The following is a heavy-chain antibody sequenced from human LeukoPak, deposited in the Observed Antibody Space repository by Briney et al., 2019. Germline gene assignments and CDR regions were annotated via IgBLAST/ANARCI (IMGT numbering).Heavy chain of an antibody. Sequence: PSETLSLTCAVYGGSFSGYYWSWIRQPPGKGLEWIGEINHSGSTNYNPSLKSRVTISVDTSKNQFSLKLSSVTAADTAVYYCAKDKLGYCSGGSCPLPSFDYWGQGTLVTVSS. CDR2: INHSGST. CDR1: GGSFSGYY. D-gene: IGHD2-15*01. CDR3: AKDKLGYCSGGSCPLPSFDY. J-gene: IGHJ4*02. V-gene: IGHV4-34*01.